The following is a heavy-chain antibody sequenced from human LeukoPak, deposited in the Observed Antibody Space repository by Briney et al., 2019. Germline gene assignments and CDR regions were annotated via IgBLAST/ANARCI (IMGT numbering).Heavy chain of an antibody. CDR3: ARDHDPYGDYTYFDY. CDR2: ISYDGSNK. V-gene: IGHV3-30-3*01. J-gene: IGHJ4*02. CDR1: GFTFSSYA. D-gene: IGHD4-17*01. Sequence: GGSLRLSCAASGFTFSSYAMHWVRQAPGKGLEWVAVISYDGSNKYYADSVKGRFTISRDNSKNTLYLQMNSLRAEDTAVYHCARDHDPYGDYTYFDYWGQGTLVTASS.